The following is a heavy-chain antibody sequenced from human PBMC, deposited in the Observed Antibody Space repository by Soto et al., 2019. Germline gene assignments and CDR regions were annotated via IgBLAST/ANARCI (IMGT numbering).Heavy chain of an antibody. V-gene: IGHV1-2*02. CDR3: ARGPISGXXAVARY. CDR2: INPNSGGT. Sequence: ASVKVSCKAAGYTFTGYYRHWVRQAPGQGLEWMGWINPNSGGTNYAQKFQGRVTMTRDTSISTAYMELSRLRSDDTAVYYCARGPISGXXAVARYWGQGTLVTVSS. CDR1: GYTFTGYY. D-gene: IGHD6-19*01. J-gene: IGHJ4*02.